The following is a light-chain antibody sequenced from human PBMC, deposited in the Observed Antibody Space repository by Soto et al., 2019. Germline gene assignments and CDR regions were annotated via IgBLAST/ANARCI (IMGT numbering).Light chain of an antibody. CDR2: DDN. J-gene: IGLJ2*01. Sequence: SYELTQPPSVSVAPGQTARITCGGNNIGGKSVHWYQQKPGQAPVLVIYDDNDWPSGVPERFSGSNSGNTATLTISRVEAGDEADYYCQVWDSSSNHVVFGGGTKLTVL. V-gene: IGLV3-21*02. CDR1: NIGGKS. CDR3: QVWDSSSNHVV.